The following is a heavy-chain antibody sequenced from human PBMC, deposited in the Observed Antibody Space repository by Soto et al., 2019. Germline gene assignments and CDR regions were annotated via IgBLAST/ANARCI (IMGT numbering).Heavy chain of an antibody. CDR2: INHSGST. D-gene: IGHD6-6*01. CDR1: GGSFSGYY. J-gene: IGHJ4*02. CDR3: ARAPVIAARPIQFDY. V-gene: IGHV4-34*01. Sequence: QVQLQQWGAGLLKPSETLSLTCAVYGGSFSGYYWSWIRQPPGKGLEWIGEINHSGSTNYNPSLKSRVTISVDTSKTQFSLKLSSVTAADTAVYYCARAPVIAARPIQFDYWGQGTLVTVSS.